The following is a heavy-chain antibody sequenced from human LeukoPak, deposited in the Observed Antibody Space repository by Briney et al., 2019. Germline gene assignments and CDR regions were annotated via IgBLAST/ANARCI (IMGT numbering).Heavy chain of an antibody. J-gene: IGHJ4*02. D-gene: IGHD3-22*01. CDR3: ARDGFDISGYYY. CDR2: INPSGGST. V-gene: IGHV1-46*01. CDR1: GYTXTSSY. Sequence: GASVKVSCKASGYTXTSSYMHGVRQAPGQGLEWMGIINPSGGSTHYAQKFQGRVTMTRDTSMSTVYMELSSLRSEDTAVYYCARDGFDISGYYYWGQGTLVTVSS.